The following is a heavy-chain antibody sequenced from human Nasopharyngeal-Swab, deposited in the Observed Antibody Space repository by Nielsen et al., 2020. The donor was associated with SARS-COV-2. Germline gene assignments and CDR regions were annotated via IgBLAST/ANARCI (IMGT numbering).Heavy chain of an antibody. CDR3: ASLGATEPTSYYYYGMDV. D-gene: IGHD5-12*01. J-gene: IGHJ6*02. V-gene: IGHV3-53*01. CDR1: GFTVSSNY. CDR2: IYSGGST. Sequence: GGSLRLSCAASGFTVSSNYMSWVRQAPGKGLEWVSVIYSGGSTYYADSVKGRFTISRDNAKNSLYLQMNSLRAEDTAVYYCASLGATEPTSYYYYGMDVWGQGTTVTVSS.